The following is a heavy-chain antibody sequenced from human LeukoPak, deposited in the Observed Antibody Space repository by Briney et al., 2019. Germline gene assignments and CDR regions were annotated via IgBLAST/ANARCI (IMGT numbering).Heavy chain of an antibody. CDR1: GYTFTSYG. D-gene: IGHD3-22*01. J-gene: IGHJ6*02. CDR2: ISAHNGNT. V-gene: IGHV1-18*01. Sequence: ASVKVSCKASGYTFTSYGISWVRQAPGQGLEWMGWISAHNGNTNYAQKLQGRVTMTTDTSTSTAYMELRSLRSDDTAVYYCARDSMIVVVISTDYYYYGMDVWSQGTTVTVSS. CDR3: ARDSMIVVVISTDYYYYGMDV.